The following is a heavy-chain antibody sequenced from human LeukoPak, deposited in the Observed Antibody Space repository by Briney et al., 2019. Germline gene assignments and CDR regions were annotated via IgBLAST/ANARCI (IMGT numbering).Heavy chain of an antibody. CDR1: GGSISSYY. D-gene: IGHD3-22*01. V-gene: IGHV4-59*12. Sequence: SETLSLTCTVSGGSISSYYWSWIRQPPGKGLEWIGYIYYSGSTYYNPSLKSRVTISVDTSKNQFSLKLSSVTAADTAVYYCARVVSTSGTIRVYYYYGMDVWGQGTTVTVSS. J-gene: IGHJ6*02. CDR3: ARVVSTSGTIRVYYYYGMDV. CDR2: IYYSGST.